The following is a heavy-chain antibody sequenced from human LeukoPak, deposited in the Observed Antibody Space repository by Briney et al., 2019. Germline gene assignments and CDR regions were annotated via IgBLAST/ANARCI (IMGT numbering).Heavy chain of an antibody. CDR2: SYYSWST. V-gene: IGHV4-59*01. D-gene: IGHD6-19*01. CDR1: GRSMSREN. CDR3: ARTFRGGWYYFDY. J-gene: IGHJ4*02. Sequence: LETLAGTPINTGRSMSRENWCWRRDPPGERREWIAFSYYSWSTNYNPSLKSRVTISVDTSKSQFSLKLSSVTAADTAVYYCARTFRGGWYYFDYWGQGTLVTVSS.